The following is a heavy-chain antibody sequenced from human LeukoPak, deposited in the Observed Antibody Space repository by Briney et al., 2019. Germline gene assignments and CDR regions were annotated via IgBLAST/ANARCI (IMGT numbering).Heavy chain of an antibody. Sequence: PGRSLRLSCAASGFTFSSYGMHWVRQAPGKGLEWVAFIRYDGSNKYYADPVKGRFTISRDNSKNTLYLQMNSLRAEDTAVYYCAKDPVTTSYYYYYYMDVWGKGTTVTVSS. V-gene: IGHV3-30*02. CDR3: AKDPVTTSYYYYYYMDV. D-gene: IGHD4-17*01. CDR2: IRYDGSNK. J-gene: IGHJ6*03. CDR1: GFTFSSYG.